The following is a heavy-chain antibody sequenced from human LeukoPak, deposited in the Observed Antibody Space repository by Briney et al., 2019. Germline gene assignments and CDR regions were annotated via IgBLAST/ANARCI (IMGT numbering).Heavy chain of an antibody. CDR1: GFTFSSYA. J-gene: IGHJ2*01. D-gene: IGHD2-21*02. V-gene: IGHV3-64*01. CDR2: ISSNGNIT. CDR3: ARGGQLVTHWYFGL. Sequence: SGGSLRLSCAASGFTFSSYAMHWVRQAPGKGLEYVSAISSNGNITYYANSLKGRFTVSRDNSKNTLSLQMGSLRPEDMAVYYRARGGQLVTHWYFGLWGRGTLVTVSS.